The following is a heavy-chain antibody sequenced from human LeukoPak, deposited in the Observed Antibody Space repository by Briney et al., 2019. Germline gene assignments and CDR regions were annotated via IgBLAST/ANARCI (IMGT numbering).Heavy chain of an antibody. CDR3: ARRPAAKYYYYGMDV. Sequence: GESLKISCKGSGYSFTSYWIGWVRQMPGKGLEWVSVIYSGGSTYYADSVKGRFTISRDNSKNTLYLQMNSLRAEDTAVYYCARRPAAKYYYYGMDVWGQGTTVTVSS. CDR2: IYSGGST. D-gene: IGHD2-2*01. J-gene: IGHJ6*02. V-gene: IGHV3-53*01. CDR1: GYSFTSYW.